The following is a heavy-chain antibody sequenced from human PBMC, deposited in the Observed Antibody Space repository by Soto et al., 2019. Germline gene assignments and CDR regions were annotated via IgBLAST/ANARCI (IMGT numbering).Heavy chain of an antibody. J-gene: IGHJ6*02. V-gene: IGHV1-69*13. CDR1: GGTFSSYA. CDR2: IIPIFGTA. D-gene: IGHD6-13*01. CDR3: AREDDRSSWSNYYHYGIAV. Sequence: ASVKVSCKASGGTFSSYAISWVRQAPGQGLEWMGGIIPIFGTANYAQKFQGRVTITADESTSTAYMELSSLRSEDTAVYYCAREDDRSSWSNYYHYGIAVSAQRTTVPVSS.